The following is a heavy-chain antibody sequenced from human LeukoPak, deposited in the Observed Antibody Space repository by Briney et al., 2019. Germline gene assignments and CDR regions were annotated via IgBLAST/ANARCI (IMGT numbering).Heavy chain of an antibody. V-gene: IGHV4-39*07. CDR2: IYYSGST. CDR3: ARAPFYGSNSRGAFDI. Sequence: SSETLSLACTLSGGSISSSSYYWGWISQPPGEGLECNGSIYYSGSTYYNPSLKSRVTISVDTSKNQFSLELSSVSAADTAVYYCARAPFYGSNSRGAFDIWGQGTMVAVSS. D-gene: IGHD4-23*01. J-gene: IGHJ3*02. CDR1: GGSISSSSYY.